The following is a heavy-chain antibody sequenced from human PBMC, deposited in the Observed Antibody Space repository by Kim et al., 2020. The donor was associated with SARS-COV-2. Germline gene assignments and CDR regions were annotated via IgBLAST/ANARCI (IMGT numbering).Heavy chain of an antibody. CDR2: VNNGGAT. V-gene: IGHV4-38-2*02. D-gene: IGHD3-10*01. CDR1: GYSISGGYY. CDR3: ARVGGGFHNSDGHGPTICDP. J-gene: IGHJ3*01. Sequence: SETLSLTCTVAGYSISGGYYWGWIRQSPGKGLEWIGNVNNGGATYYNPSLKTRFTISLDTSKNQFSLHVDSVTAADAAVYYCARVGGGFHNSDGHGPTICDPWGQGKLVTVSS.